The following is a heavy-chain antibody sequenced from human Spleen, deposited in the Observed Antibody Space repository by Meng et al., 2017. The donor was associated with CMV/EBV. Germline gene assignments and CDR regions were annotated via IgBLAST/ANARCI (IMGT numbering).Heavy chain of an antibody. J-gene: IGHJ6*02. CDR1: GFSFSSDS. D-gene: IGHD2/OR15-2a*01. Sequence: ETLSLTCAASGFSFSSDSMNWVRQAPGKGLEWLSYIDSRSSTRYYADSVRGRFTISRDNAKNSLYLQMNSLRAEDAAVYFCARGNTASSNYYYYYTMDVWGQGTTVTVSS. CDR3: ARGNTASSNYYYYYTMDV. V-gene: IGHV3-48*04. CDR2: IDSRSSTR.